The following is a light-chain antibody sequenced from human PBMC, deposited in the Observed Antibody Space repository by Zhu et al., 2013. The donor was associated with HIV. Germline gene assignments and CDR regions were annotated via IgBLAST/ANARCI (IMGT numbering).Light chain of an antibody. CDR1: SSDVGSYN. V-gene: IGLV1-44*01. Sequence: QSALTQPASVSGSPGQSITISCTGSSSDVGSYNFVSWYQHLPGTAPKLLIYLNGQRPSGVPDRFSGSKSGASASLAISGLQSEDEADYFCATWDASLIGWVFGGGTKVTVL. J-gene: IGLJ3*02. CDR3: ATWDASLIGWV. CDR2: LNG.